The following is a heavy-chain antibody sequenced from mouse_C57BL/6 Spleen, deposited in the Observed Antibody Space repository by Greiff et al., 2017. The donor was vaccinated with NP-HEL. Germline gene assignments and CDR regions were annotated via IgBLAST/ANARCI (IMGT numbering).Heavy chain of an antibody. Sequence: VQLQQSGAELVKPGASVKLSCKASGYTFTEYTIHWVKQRAGQGLEWIGWFYPGSGSIKYNEKFKDKATLTADKSSSTVYMELSRLTSEDSAVYFCARHEDNYGSSYGGFDYWGQGTTLTVSS. CDR3: ARHEDNYGSSYGGFDY. CDR1: GYTFTEYT. V-gene: IGHV1-62-2*01. D-gene: IGHD1-1*01. CDR2: FYPGSGSI. J-gene: IGHJ2*01.